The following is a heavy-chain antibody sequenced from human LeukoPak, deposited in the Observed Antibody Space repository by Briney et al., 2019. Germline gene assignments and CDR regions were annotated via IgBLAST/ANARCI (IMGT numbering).Heavy chain of an antibody. CDR1: GFTFRRYS. D-gene: IGHD1-26*01. Sequence: GGSLRLSCVASGFTFRRYSLNWVRQAPGKGLEWVSYISSSSSAIYYADSVKGRFTISRVNAKNSLYLQMNSLRVEDTAVYYCTRDPGLMGATSFDYWGQGTLVSVSS. CDR2: ISSSSSAI. V-gene: IGHV3-48*01. J-gene: IGHJ4*02. CDR3: TRDPGLMGATSFDY.